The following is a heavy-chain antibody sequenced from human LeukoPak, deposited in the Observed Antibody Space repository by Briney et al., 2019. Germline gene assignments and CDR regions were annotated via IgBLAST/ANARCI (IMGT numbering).Heavy chain of an antibody. D-gene: IGHD3-16*01. V-gene: IGHV3-23*01. J-gene: IGHJ4*02. CDR1: GFTFSNYP. Sequence: PGGSLRLSCAASGFTFSNYPMSFVRQAPGKGLEWVSTSGGGDGTYYAESVRGRFTISRDESKSTLYLQMSNLRAEDTAIYYCAKGLRGRLLRYFDYWGRGTLVTVSS. CDR3: AKGLRGRLLRYFDY. CDR2: SGGGDGT.